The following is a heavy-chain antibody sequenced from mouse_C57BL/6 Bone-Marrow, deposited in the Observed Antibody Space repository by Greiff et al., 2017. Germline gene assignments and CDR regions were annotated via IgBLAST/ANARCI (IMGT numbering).Heavy chain of an antibody. CDR3: ARLRPLLAY. CDR2: IHPTSGST. Sequence: QVQLQQPGAELVKPGASVKLSCKASGYTFTSYWMHWVKQRPGQGLEWIGMIHPTSGSTNYNQKFKSKSTLTVDKSSSTAYMHLSSLTSEDSAVYYCARLRPLLAYWGQGTPLTVSS. CDR1: GYTFTSYW. D-gene: IGHD6-1*01. J-gene: IGHJ2*01. V-gene: IGHV1-64*01.